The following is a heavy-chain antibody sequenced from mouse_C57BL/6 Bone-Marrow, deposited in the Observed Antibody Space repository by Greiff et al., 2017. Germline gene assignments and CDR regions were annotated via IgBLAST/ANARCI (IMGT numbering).Heavy chain of an antibody. J-gene: IGHJ2*01. CDR1: GFNIKDDY. D-gene: IGHD1-1*01. V-gene: IGHV14-4*01. CDR2: IDPENGDT. CDR3: TTGGSSYHYFDY. Sequence: EVKLMESGAELVRPGASVKLSCTASGFNIKDDYMHWVKQRPEQGLEWIGWIDPENGDTEYASKFQGKATITADTSSNTAYLQLSSLTSEDTAVYYCTTGGSSYHYFDYWGQGTTLTVSS.